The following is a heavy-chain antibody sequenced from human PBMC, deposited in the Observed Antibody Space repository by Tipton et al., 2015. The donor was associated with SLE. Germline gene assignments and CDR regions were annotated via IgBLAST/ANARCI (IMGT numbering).Heavy chain of an antibody. J-gene: IGHJ4*02. CDR1: GFTFSSYA. CDR3: AKIVAPPGDY. D-gene: IGHD5-12*01. V-gene: IGHV3-64*01. CDR2: ISSNGGST. Sequence: SLRLSCAASGFTFSSYAMHWVRQAPGKGLEYVSAISSNGGSTYYANSVKGRFTISRDNSKNTLYLQMGSLRAEDTAVYYCAKIVAPPGDYWGQGTLVTVSS.